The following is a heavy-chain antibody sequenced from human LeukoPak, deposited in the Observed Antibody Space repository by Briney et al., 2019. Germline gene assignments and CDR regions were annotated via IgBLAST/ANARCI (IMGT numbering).Heavy chain of an antibody. CDR3: ARSFGTNWFDP. D-gene: IGHD3-16*01. Sequence: GGSLRLSCAASGFPFSSYSMNWVRQAPGKGLEWVSSISSSSSYIYYADSVKGRFTISRDNAKNSLYLQMNSLRAEDTAVYYCARSFGTNWFDPWGQGTLVTVSS. V-gene: IGHV3-21*01. J-gene: IGHJ5*02. CDR2: ISSSSSYI. CDR1: GFPFSSYS.